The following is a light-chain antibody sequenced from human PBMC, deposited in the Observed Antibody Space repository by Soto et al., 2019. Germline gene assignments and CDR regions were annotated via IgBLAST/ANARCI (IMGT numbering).Light chain of an antibody. V-gene: IGLV3-27*01. CDR1: VLAKKY. CDR2: KDS. CDR3: YSAADNFVV. Sequence: SYELTQPSSVSVSPGQTARITCSGDVLAKKYARWFQQKPGQAPVLVIYKDSERPSGIHERFSGSSSGTTVTLTISGAQVEDEADYYCYSAADNFVVFGGGTKLTVL. J-gene: IGLJ2*01.